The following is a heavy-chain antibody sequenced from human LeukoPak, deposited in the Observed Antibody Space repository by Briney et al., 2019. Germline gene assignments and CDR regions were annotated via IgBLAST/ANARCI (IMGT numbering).Heavy chain of an antibody. CDR3: ARGGLRFPSNWFDP. Sequence: SETLTLTCAVYGGSFSGYYWSWIRQPPGKGLEWIGEINHSGSTNYNPSLKSRVTISVDTSKNQFSLKLSSVTAADTAVYYCARGGLRFPSNWFDPWGQGTLVTVSS. V-gene: IGHV4-34*01. D-gene: IGHD3-3*01. J-gene: IGHJ5*02. CDR1: GGSFSGYY. CDR2: INHSGST.